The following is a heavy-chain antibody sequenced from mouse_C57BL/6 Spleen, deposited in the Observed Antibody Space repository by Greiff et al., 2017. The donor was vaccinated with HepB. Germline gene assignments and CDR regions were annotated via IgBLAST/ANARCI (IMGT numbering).Heavy chain of an antibody. J-gene: IGHJ3*01. V-gene: IGHV5-9-1*02. CDR2: ISSGGDYI. CDR1: GFTFSSYA. Sequence: EVKVVESGEGLVKPGGSLKLSCAASGFTFSSYAMSWVRQTPEKRLEWVAYISSGGDYIYYADTVKGRFTISRDNARNTLYLQMSSLKSEDTAMYYCTRDQDWGPFAYWGQGTLVTVSA. D-gene: IGHD4-1*01. CDR3: TRDQDWGPFAY.